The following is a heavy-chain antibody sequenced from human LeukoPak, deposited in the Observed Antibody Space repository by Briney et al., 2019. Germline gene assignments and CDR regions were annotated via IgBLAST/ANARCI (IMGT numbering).Heavy chain of an antibody. CDR1: GFTFSNYN. Sequence: GGSLRLSCAASGFTFSNYNMNWVRQAPGKGLEGVSYISSSSSTIYYADSVKGRFTISRDNAKNSLYLQMNSLRDEDTAVYYCARDQAYYDILTGYYPGYYFDYWGQGTLVTVSS. D-gene: IGHD3-9*01. J-gene: IGHJ4*02. CDR2: ISSSSSTI. CDR3: ARDQAYYDILTGYYPGYYFDY. V-gene: IGHV3-48*02.